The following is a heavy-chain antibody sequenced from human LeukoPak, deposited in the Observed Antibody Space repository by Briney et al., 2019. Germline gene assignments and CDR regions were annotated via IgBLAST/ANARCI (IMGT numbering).Heavy chain of an antibody. Sequence: GASVKVSCKASGYTFISYYMHWVRQAPGQGLEWMGIINPSGGSTSYAQKFQGRVTMTRDTSTSTVYMELSSLRSEDTAVYYCATIGWDYYFDYWGQGTLVTVSS. CDR1: GYTFISYY. D-gene: IGHD1-26*01. CDR3: ATIGWDYYFDY. CDR2: INPSGGST. V-gene: IGHV1-46*01. J-gene: IGHJ4*02.